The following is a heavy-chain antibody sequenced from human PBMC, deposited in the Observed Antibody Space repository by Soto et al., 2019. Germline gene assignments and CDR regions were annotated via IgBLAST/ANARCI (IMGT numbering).Heavy chain of an antibody. J-gene: IGHJ6*03. V-gene: IGHV3-64*01. CDR3: ARGGLGSSGSYFDYYYYYMDV. Sequence: GGSLRLSCAASGFTFSSYAMHWVRQAPGKGLEYVSAISSNGGSTYYANSVKGRFTISRDNSKNTLYLQMGSLRAEDMAVYYCARGGLGSSGSYFDYYYYYMDVWGKGTTVTVSS. D-gene: IGHD3-10*01. CDR1: GFTFSSYA. CDR2: ISSNGGST.